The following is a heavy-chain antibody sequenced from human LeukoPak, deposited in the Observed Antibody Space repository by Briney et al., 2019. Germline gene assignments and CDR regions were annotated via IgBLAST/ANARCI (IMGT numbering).Heavy chain of an antibody. V-gene: IGHV3-48*03. J-gene: IGHJ6*04. CDR3: AELGITMIGGV. CDR2: ISSSGSTI. CDR1: GFTFNNYE. Sequence: GGSLRLSCAGSGFTFNNYEVNWVRQAPGKGLEWVSYISSSGSTIYYADSVKGRFTISRDNAKNSLYLQMNSLRAEDTAVYYCAELGITMIGGVWGKGTTVTISS. D-gene: IGHD3-10*02.